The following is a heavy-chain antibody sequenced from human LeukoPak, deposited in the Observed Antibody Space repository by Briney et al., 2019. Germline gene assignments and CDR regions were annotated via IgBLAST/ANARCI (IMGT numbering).Heavy chain of an antibody. Sequence: PGGSLRLSCAASGFTVSSNYMSWVRQAPGKGLEWVSVIYSGGSTYYADSVKGRFTISRDNSKNTLYLQMNSLRAEDTAVYYCARGLPARSWVAWQQLVDQYYYYGMDVWGQGTTVTVSS. J-gene: IGHJ6*02. CDR3: ARGLPARSWVAWQQLVDQYYYYGMDV. D-gene: IGHD6-13*01. V-gene: IGHV3-66*01. CDR1: GFTVSSNY. CDR2: IYSGGST.